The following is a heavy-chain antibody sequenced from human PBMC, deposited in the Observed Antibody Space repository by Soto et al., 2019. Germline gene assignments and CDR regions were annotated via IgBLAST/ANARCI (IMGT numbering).Heavy chain of an antibody. CDR3: AREYTAWPLAYGMDV. V-gene: IGHV3-21*01. CDR2: ISSRSDI. Sequence: GGSLRLSCVGSGFTFSTYSINWVRQAPGKGLEWVSSISSRSDIYYADSVKGRFTISRDSAKNSVSLQMNSLRAEDTAVYYCAREYTAWPLAYGMDVWGQGTTVTVSS. CDR1: GFTFSTYS. D-gene: IGHD2-2*02. J-gene: IGHJ6*02.